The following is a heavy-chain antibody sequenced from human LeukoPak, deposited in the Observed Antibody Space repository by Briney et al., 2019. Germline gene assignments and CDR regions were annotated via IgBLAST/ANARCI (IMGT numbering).Heavy chain of an antibody. V-gene: IGHV1-18*01. CDR2: ISAYNGNT. CDR1: GYTFTSYG. Sequence: ASVKVSCKASGYTFTSYGISWVRQAPGQGLEWMGWISAYNGNTNYAQKLQGRVTMTTDTSTSTAYMDLRSLRSDDTAVYFCARGGYGSGNYYVTDYWGQGTRVTVSS. D-gene: IGHD3-10*01. J-gene: IGHJ4*02. CDR3: ARGGYGSGNYYVTDY.